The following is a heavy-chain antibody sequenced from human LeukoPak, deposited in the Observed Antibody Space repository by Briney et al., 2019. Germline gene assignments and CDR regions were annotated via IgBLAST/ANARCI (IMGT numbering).Heavy chain of an antibody. V-gene: IGHV4-59*08. Sequence: PSETLSHACTVSGGSISTYYWSWIRQPPRKGLEWIGDIYYTGSTSYNPSLKSRVTISVDTSKNQFSLKLSSVTAADTAVYFCARGPYSYDSSGAFDIWGQGTMVTVSS. CDR2: IYYTGST. CDR1: GGSISTYY. D-gene: IGHD3-22*01. J-gene: IGHJ3*02. CDR3: ARGPYSYDSSGAFDI.